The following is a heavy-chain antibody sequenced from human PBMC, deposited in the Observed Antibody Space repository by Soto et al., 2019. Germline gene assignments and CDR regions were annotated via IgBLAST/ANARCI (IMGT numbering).Heavy chain of an antibody. J-gene: IGHJ4*02. V-gene: IGHV4-34*01. CDR3: VRALELVGAHKALDY. D-gene: IGHD1-26*01. CDR1: GGSFSGYY. Sequence: QVQLQQWGAGLLKPSETLSLTCAVYGGSFSGYYWTWMRQPPGKGLEWIGEINHSGSTNYAPSLKRRVIISVDTSKNQVSLKLSSVTAADTAVYYCVRALELVGAHKALDYWGQGTLVTVSS. CDR2: INHSGST.